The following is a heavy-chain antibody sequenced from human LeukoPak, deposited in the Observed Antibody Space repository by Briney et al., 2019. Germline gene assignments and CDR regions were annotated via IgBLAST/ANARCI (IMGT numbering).Heavy chain of an antibody. J-gene: IGHJ4*02. Sequence: SETLSLTCTVSGGSISSSSYYWGWIRQPPGKGLEWIGSIYYSGSTYYNPSLKSRVTISVDTSKNQFSLKLSSVTAADTAVYYCARPGGWEDYWGQGTLVTVSS. CDR3: ARPGGWEDY. V-gene: IGHV4-39*01. CDR1: GGSISSSSYY. CDR2: IYYSGST. D-gene: IGHD6-19*01.